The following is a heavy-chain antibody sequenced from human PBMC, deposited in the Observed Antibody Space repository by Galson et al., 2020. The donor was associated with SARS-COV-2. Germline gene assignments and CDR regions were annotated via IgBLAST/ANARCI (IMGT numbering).Heavy chain of an antibody. V-gene: IGHV3-23*01. Sequence: GGSLRLSCAASGFTFSDYAMSWVRQAPGKGLEWVSAIRDSGKNTYYADSVKGRFTISRDNSKSTLYLQMNSLRAEDTALYYCAKTMWGSGSNSIFFDYWGQGMLVTVSS. CDR3: AKTMWGSGSNSIFFDY. D-gene: IGHD3-10*01. CDR1: GFTFSDYA. J-gene: IGHJ4*02. CDR2: IRDSGKNT.